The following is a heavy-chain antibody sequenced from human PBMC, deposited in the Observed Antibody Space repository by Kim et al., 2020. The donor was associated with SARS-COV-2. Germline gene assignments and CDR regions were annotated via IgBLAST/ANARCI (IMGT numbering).Heavy chain of an antibody. V-gene: IGHV3-11*01. Sequence: VKGRFTISRDNAKNSLYLQMNSLRAEDTAVYYCARDCSGGSCYKTDAFDIWGQGTMVTVSS. CDR3: ARDCSGGSCYKTDAFDI. J-gene: IGHJ3*02. D-gene: IGHD2-15*01.